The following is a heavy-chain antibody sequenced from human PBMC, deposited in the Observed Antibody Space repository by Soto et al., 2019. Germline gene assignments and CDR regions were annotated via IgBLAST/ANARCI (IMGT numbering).Heavy chain of an antibody. CDR2: ISHDGSNK. Sequence: GGSLRLSCAASGFTFYKYGMHWVRQAPGKGLEWVALISHDGSNKYYVDSVKGRFTIARDNSKNTVFLQMNSLRPEDTALYFCAKDDSNRWYNYYAMDVWGQGTSVTLSS. V-gene: IGHV3-30*18. D-gene: IGHD3-22*01. CDR3: AKDDSNRWYNYYAMDV. J-gene: IGHJ6*02. CDR1: GFTFYKYG.